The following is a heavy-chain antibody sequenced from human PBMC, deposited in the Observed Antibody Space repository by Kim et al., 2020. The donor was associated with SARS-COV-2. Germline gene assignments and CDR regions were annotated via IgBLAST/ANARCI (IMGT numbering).Heavy chain of an antibody. CDR2: IWYDGSNK. CDR1: GFTFSSYG. J-gene: IGHJ6*02. V-gene: IGHV3-33*01. CDR3: ARDLSGGQRGRLLWFGEPTYGTDV. D-gene: IGHD3-10*01. Sequence: GGSLRLSCAASGFTFSSYGMHWVRQAPGKGLEWVAVIWYDGSNKYYADSVKGRFTISRDNSKNTLYLQMNSLRAEDTAVYYCARDLSGGQRGRLLWFGEPTYGTDVWGQRTTVTDS.